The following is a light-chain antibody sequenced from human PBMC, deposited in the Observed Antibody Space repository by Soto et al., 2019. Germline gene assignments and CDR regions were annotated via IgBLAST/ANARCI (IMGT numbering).Light chain of an antibody. J-gene: IGLJ3*02. CDR2: SDN. CDR1: SSNIGSNT. V-gene: IGLV1-44*01. Sequence: QLVLTQPPSASGTPGQRVTISCSGSSSNIGSNTVNWYQQFPGTAPKLLIYSDNQRPSGVPDRFSGSKSGTSASLAISGLQSDDEADYYCAAWDDTLREVFGGGTKLTV. CDR3: AAWDDTLREV.